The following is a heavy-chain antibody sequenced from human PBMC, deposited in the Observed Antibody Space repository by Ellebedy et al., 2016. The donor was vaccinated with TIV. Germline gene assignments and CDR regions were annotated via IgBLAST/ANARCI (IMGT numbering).Heavy chain of an antibody. D-gene: IGHD1-26*01. J-gene: IGHJ4*02. CDR3: ARGSVGVTSGFDY. Sequence: AASVKVSCKASGGTFSSYAISWVRQAPGQGLEWMGGIIPIFGTANYAQKFQGRVTMTRDTPTSTVYMELSSLRSEDTAVYYCARGSVGVTSGFDYWGQGTLVTVSS. CDR2: IIPIFGTA. V-gene: IGHV1-69*05. CDR1: GGTFSSYA.